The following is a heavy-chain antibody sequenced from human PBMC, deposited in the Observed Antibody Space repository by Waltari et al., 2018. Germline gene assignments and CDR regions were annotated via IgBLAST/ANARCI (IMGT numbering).Heavy chain of an antibody. CDR1: GGSISSSSYY. CDR3: ARRDRYYDFWSGYYRG. D-gene: IGHD3-3*01. CDR2: SYYSGST. Sequence: QLQLQESGPGLVKPSETLSLTCTVSGGSISSSSYYWGWIRQPPGKGLEWIGSSYYSGSTYYNPSLKSRVTISVDTSKNQFSLKLSSVTAADTAVYYCARRDRYYDFWSGYYRGWGQGTLVTVSS. V-gene: IGHV4-39*01. J-gene: IGHJ4*02.